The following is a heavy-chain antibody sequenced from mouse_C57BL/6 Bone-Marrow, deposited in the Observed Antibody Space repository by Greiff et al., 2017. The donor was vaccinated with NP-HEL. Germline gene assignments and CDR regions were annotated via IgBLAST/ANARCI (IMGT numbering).Heavy chain of an antibody. CDR2: IYPGDGDT. CDR3: ARYLSSPYFDY. D-gene: IGHD1-1*01. J-gene: IGHJ2*01. Sequence: VNVVESGPELVKPGASVKISCKASGYAFSSSWMNWVKQRPGKGLEWIGRIYPGDGDTNYNGKFKGKATLTADKSSSTAYMQLSSLTSEDSAVYFCARYLSSPYFDYWGQGTTLTVSS. CDR1: GYAFSSSW. V-gene: IGHV1-82*01.